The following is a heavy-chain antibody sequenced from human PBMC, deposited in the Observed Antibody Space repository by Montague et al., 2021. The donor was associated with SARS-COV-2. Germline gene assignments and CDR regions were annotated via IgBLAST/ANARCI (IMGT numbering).Heavy chain of an antibody. CDR2: IYYSGST. CDR1: GGSISGSSYY. Sequence: SETLSLTCTVSGGSISGSSYYWGWIRQPPGKGLEWIGSIYYSGSTYHNPSLKSRVTISVDTSKNQFSLKLSSVTAADTAVYYCARGVDWLSHYYYYGMDVWGQGTTVTVSS. V-gene: IGHV4-39*07. D-gene: IGHD3-9*01. CDR3: ARGVDWLSHYYYYGMDV. J-gene: IGHJ6*02.